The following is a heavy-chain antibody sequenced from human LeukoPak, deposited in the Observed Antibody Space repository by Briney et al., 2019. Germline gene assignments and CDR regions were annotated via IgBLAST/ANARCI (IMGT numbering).Heavy chain of an antibody. CDR1: GGTFSSYT. Sequence: SVKVSCKASGGTFSSYTISWVRQAPGQGLEWMGRIIPILGIANYAQKFQGRVTITADKSTSTAYMELRSLRSDDTAVYYCARDFPYSGSFFDYWGQGTLVTVSS. CDR3: ARDFPYSGSFFDY. J-gene: IGHJ4*02. CDR2: IIPILGIA. D-gene: IGHD1-26*01. V-gene: IGHV1-69*04.